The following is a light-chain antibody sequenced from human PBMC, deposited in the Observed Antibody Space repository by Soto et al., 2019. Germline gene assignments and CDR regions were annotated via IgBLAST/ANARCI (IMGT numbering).Light chain of an antibody. CDR2: DSN. CDR3: GTWDSXXXXVV. Sequence: QSVLTQPPSVSAAPGQKVTISCSGSSSNIGNNYVSWYQQLPGTAPKLLIYDSNKRPSGIPDRFSGSKSGTSATLGITGLQTGDEADYYXGTWDSXXXXVV. J-gene: IGLJ2*01. CDR1: SSNIGNNY. V-gene: IGLV1-51*01.